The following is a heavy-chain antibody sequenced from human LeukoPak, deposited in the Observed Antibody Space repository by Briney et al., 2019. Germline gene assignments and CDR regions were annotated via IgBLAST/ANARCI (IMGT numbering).Heavy chain of an antibody. J-gene: IGHJ3*02. CDR2: ISAYNGNT. V-gene: IGHV1-18*01. CDR3: ARIGAGMSAARAFGI. CDR1: GYTLSSYG. D-gene: IGHD6-19*01. Sequence: PGASVKVSCKASGYTLSSYGISWVRQAPGQGLEWMGWISAYNGNTNYAQKVQGRVTMTTDTSTSTAYMELRSLRSDDTALYYCARIGAGMSAARAFGIWGQGTMVTVSS.